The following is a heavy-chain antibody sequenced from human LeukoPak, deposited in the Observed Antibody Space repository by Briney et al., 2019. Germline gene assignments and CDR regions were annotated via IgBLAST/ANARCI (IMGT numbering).Heavy chain of an antibody. Sequence: ASVKVSCKASGGTFSSYAISWVRQAPGQGLEWMGGIIPIFGTANYAQKFQGRVTITTDESTSTAYMELSSLRSEDTAVYYCARGSHSWDSSGWYYFDYWGQGTLVTVSS. D-gene: IGHD6-19*01. V-gene: IGHV1-69*05. CDR1: GGTFSSYA. CDR2: IIPIFGTA. J-gene: IGHJ4*02. CDR3: ARGSHSWDSSGWYYFDY.